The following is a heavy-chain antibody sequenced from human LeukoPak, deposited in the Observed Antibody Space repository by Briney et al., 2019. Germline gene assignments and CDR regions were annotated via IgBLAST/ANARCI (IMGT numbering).Heavy chain of an antibody. CDR2: ISDDGNEK. CDR1: GLTFTHYA. Sequence: PGRSLRLSCAASGLTFTHYAFHWVRQAPGKGLEWVAVISDDGNEKYYADSVKGRFTISRDNSRITLSLQMNSLRTEDTAVYYCAKFPIDDAFDIWGQGTMVTVSS. D-gene: IGHD2-21*01. CDR3: AKFPIDDAFDI. V-gene: IGHV3-30*04. J-gene: IGHJ3*02.